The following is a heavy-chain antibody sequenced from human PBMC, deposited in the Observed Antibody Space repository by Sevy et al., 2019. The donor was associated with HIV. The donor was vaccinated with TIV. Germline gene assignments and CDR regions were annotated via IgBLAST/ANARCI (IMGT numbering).Heavy chain of an antibody. CDR3: ARDCSSTNCLWGLDV. V-gene: IGHV3-7*03. J-gene: IGHJ6*02. D-gene: IGHD2-2*01. CDR1: GFTFSRYW. Sequence: GGALRLSCAASGFTFSRYWMSWVRQAPGKGLEWVANIKKDGSEKYYVDSVKGRFTISRDNAKNSLYRQMNSLRAEDTALYYCARDCSSTNCLWGLDVWGQGTTVTVSS. CDR2: IKKDGSEK.